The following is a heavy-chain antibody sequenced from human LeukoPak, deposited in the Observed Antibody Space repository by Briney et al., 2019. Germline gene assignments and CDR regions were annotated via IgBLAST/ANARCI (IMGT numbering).Heavy chain of an antibody. D-gene: IGHD3-10*01. CDR1: GNTFTNYY. V-gene: IGHV1-46*01. Sequence: ASVKVSCKASGNTFTNYYVHWVRQAPGQGLEWLGLINPDGISTNYAQRSQGRVTMTRDTSTGTVYMELNSLISDDTALYHCVREFRRGYFDYWGQGTLVTVSS. J-gene: IGHJ4*02. CDR3: VREFRRGYFDY. CDR2: INPDGIST.